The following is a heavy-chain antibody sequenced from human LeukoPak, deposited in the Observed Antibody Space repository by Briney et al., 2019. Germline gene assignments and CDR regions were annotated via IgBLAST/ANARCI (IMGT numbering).Heavy chain of an antibody. D-gene: IGHD3-10*01. J-gene: IGHJ4*02. CDR3: AKLAKYFYGWETYYFFEH. CDR1: GFTFSSYS. Sequence: GGSLRLSCAASGFTFSSYSMNWVRQAPGKGLEWVSYISSSSSTIYYADSVKGRFTISRDNAKNSLYLQMNSLRAEDTAVYYCAKLAKYFYGWETYYFFEHWGQGTPVTASS. V-gene: IGHV3-48*01. CDR2: ISSSSSTI.